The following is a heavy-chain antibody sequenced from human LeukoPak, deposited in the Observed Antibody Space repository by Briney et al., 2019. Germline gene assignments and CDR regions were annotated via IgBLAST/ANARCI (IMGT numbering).Heavy chain of an antibody. CDR3: VKGGHFDY. Sequence: GGSLRLSCAASGFLFSSYTMTWGRQAPGKGLEWVSAISASGDSTYYADSVKGRFTISRDNSKNTLYLQMDSLRAEDTALYCCVKGGHFDYWGQGALVTVSS. V-gene: IGHV3-23*01. J-gene: IGHJ4*02. CDR2: ISASGDST. CDR1: GFLFSSYT.